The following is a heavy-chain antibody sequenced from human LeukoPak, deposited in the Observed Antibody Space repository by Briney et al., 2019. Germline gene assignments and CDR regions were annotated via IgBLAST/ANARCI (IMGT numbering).Heavy chain of an antibody. V-gene: IGHV3-30*18. Sequence: GGSLRLSCAASGFTFSSYGMHWVRQAPGKGLEWVAVISYVGSNKHYADSVKGRFTISRDNSKNTLYLQMNSLRAEDTAVYYCAKDRQAFDSSGYYYFDYWGQGTLVTVSS. CDR3: AKDRQAFDSSGYYYFDY. J-gene: IGHJ4*02. CDR2: ISYVGSNK. CDR1: GFTFSSYG. D-gene: IGHD3-22*01.